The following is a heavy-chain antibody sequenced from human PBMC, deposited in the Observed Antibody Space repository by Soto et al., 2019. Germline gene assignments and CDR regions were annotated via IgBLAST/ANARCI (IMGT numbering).Heavy chain of an antibody. CDR3: AKDLEWFGELYLWIFDY. Sequence: GGSLRLSCAASGFTFSSYAMSWVRQAPGKGLEWVAAISEGGGSTYYADSVKGRFTISRDNSKNTLYLQMNSLRAEDTAVYYCAKDLEWFGELYLWIFDYWGQGTLVTVSS. CDR2: ISEGGGST. V-gene: IGHV3-23*01. D-gene: IGHD3-10*01. CDR1: GFTFSSYA. J-gene: IGHJ4*02.